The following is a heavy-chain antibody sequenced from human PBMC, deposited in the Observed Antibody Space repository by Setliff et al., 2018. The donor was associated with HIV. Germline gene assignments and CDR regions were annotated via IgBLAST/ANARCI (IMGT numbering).Heavy chain of an antibody. J-gene: IGHJ4*02. CDR3: ARVVVERATIFHF. D-gene: IGHD5-12*01. Sequence: SETLSLTCAVYGGSFSGYYWSWIRQPPGKGREWIGYIYYSGNTYFNPALKSRITMSVDTSEDQFSLKLSSVTAAHTAVYYGARVVVERATIFHFWGPGTLVTVSS. CDR2: IYYSGNT. V-gene: IGHV4-34*10. CDR1: GGSFSGYY.